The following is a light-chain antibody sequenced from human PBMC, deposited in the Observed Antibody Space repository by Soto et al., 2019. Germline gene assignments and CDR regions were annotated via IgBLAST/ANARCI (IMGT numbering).Light chain of an antibody. Sequence: QSVLTQPRSVSGSPGQSVTISCTGTSSDVGGYNYVSWYQQHPGKAPKLVIYDVDKRPSGVPDRFSGSKSDNTASLTISGLQADDEADYSCCSYAGSYTYVIFGGGTKVTVL. CDR1: SSDVGGYNY. V-gene: IGLV2-11*01. J-gene: IGLJ2*01. CDR3: CSYAGSYTYVI. CDR2: DVD.